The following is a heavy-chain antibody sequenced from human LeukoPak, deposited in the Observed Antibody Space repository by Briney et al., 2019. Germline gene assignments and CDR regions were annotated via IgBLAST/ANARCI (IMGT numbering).Heavy chain of an antibody. CDR2: ISTSSSYI. CDR3: ARSKVAGTSDC. CDR1: GFTFSSYN. Sequence: GGSLRLSCAASGFTFSSYNMNWVRQAPGKGLEWVSTISTSSSYIYYADSVKGRFTISRDNGKNSLYLQMSSLRAEDTAVYYCARSKVAGTSDCWGQGTLVAVSS. J-gene: IGHJ4*02. D-gene: IGHD6-19*01. V-gene: IGHV3-21*01.